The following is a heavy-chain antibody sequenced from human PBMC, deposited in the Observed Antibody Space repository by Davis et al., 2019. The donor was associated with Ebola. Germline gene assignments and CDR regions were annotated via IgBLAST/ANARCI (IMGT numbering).Heavy chain of an antibody. V-gene: IGHV3-30-3*01. Sequence: PGGSLRLSCAASGFSFSSYAMHWVRQAPGKGLEWVAIISYDGSNKYYADSVKGRFTISRDNSKNTLYLQMNSLRAEDTAVYYCAKSITIFGVITSHAFDIWGQGTMVAVSS. D-gene: IGHD3-3*01. CDR2: ISYDGSNK. CDR1: GFSFSSYA. J-gene: IGHJ3*02. CDR3: AKSITIFGVITSHAFDI.